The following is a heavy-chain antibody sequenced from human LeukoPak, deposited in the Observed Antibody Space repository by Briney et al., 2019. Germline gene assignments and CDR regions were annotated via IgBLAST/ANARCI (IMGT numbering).Heavy chain of an antibody. Sequence: GESLKISCKGSGYSVTSYWIGWVRQMPGKGLEWMGIIYPGDSDTRYSPSFQGQVTISADKSISTAYLQWSSLKASDTAMYYCARSGGYYGSGSSPFDYWGQGTLVTVSS. CDR3: ARSGGYYGSGSSPFDY. J-gene: IGHJ4*02. D-gene: IGHD3-10*01. V-gene: IGHV5-51*01. CDR2: IYPGDSDT. CDR1: GYSVTSYW.